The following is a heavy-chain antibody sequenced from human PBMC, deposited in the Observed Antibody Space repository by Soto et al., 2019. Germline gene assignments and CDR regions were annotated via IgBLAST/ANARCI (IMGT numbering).Heavy chain of an antibody. CDR1: GFTFSSYW. Sequence: LSLTCAASGFTFSSYWMSWVRQAPGKGLEWVANIKQDGSEKYYVDSVKGRFTISRDNAKNSLYLQMNSLRAEDTAVYYCARGGPIQLCFDAFDIWCQGTMVTVSS. D-gene: IGHD5-18*01. CDR2: IKQDGSEK. CDR3: ARGGPIQLCFDAFDI. V-gene: IGHV3-7*01. J-gene: IGHJ3*02.